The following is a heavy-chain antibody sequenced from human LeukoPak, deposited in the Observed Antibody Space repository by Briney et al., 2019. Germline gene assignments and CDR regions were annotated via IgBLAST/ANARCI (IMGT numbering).Heavy chain of an antibody. CDR2: ISSSSTI. CDR1: GFTFSSYS. Sequence: GGSLRLSCAASGFTFSSYSMNWVRQAPGKGLEWVSYISSSSTIYYADSVKGRFTISRDNAKNSLYLQMSSLRDEDTAVYYCARDLGKWGSLYYYYGMDVWGQGTTVTVSS. CDR3: ARDLGKWGSLYYYYGMDV. D-gene: IGHD2-8*01. V-gene: IGHV3-48*02. J-gene: IGHJ6*02.